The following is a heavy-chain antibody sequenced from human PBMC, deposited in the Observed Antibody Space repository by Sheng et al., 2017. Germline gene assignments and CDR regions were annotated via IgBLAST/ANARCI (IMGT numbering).Heavy chain of an antibody. J-gene: IGHJ4*02. CDR3: ARVVGAAYFDS. D-gene: IGHD1-26*01. Sequence: EVQLVESGGGLVQPGGSLRLSCAASGFTFSTYWMHWVRQAPGKGLVWVSHINTDGSSTTYADSVKGRFTISRDNAKNTLYLQMNSLRAEDTAMYYCARVVGAAYFDSWGQGALVT. CDR2: INTDGSST. CDR1: GFTFSTYW. V-gene: IGHV3-74*01.